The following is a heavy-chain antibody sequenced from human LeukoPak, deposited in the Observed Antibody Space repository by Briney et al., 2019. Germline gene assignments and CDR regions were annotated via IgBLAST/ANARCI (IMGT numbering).Heavy chain of an antibody. Sequence: SETLSLTCTVSGYSINRGYYWGWIRQPPGKGLEWIGNVYYTGSMYNNPSLKSRVNMSVDTSKNQFSLKLNSVTAADTTTYYCARVYEILSGNFYYYMDVWGKGTTVTVSS. V-gene: IGHV4-38-2*02. CDR1: GYSINRGYY. J-gene: IGHJ6*03. CDR2: VYYTGSM. D-gene: IGHD3-9*01. CDR3: ARVYEILSGNFYYYMDV.